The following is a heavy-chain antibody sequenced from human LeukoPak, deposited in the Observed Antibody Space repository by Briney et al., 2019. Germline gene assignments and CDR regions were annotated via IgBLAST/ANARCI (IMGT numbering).Heavy chain of an antibody. Sequence: GGSLRLSCAATGFTFSSSTMHWVRLAPGKGLEWVAIVSYDGTDKHYADPVKGRFTISRDNSKNMIYLQMNSLRVEDTAVYYCARDSWDILTGYYSHYLDYWGQGTLVTVSS. J-gene: IGHJ4*02. V-gene: IGHV3-30*04. CDR3: ARDSWDILTGYYSHYLDY. D-gene: IGHD3-9*01. CDR1: GFTFSSST. CDR2: VSYDGTDK.